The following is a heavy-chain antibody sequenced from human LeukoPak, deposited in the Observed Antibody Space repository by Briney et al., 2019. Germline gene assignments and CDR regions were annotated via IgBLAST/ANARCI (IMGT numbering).Heavy chain of an antibody. CDR1: GFTFSSYA. J-gene: IGHJ3*02. D-gene: IGHD3-10*01. CDR3: ARVKGRVYGSGTFYNGAFDI. Sequence: PGGSLRLSCAASGFTFSSYAMTWVRQAPGKGLQWVSTIRGSGDSTLDADSVKGRFTISRDNSKNTLYLEMKSLRADDTAVYYCARVKGRVYGSGTFYNGAFDIWGQGTMVTVSS. CDR2: IRGSGDST. V-gene: IGHV3-23*01.